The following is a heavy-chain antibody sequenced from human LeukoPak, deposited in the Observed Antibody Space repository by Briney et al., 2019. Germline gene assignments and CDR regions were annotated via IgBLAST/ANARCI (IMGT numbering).Heavy chain of an antibody. V-gene: IGHV3-43*02. CDR3: AKDRRTYYYYYMDV. CDR2: ISGDGGST. CDR1: GFTFDDYA. Sequence: PGGSLRLSCAASGFTFDDYAMHWVRQAPGKGLEWVSHISGDGGSTYYADSVRGRFTISRDISKNSLYLQMTSLRTEDTALYYCAKDRRTYYYYYMDVWGKGTTVTVSS. D-gene: IGHD1-7*01. J-gene: IGHJ6*03.